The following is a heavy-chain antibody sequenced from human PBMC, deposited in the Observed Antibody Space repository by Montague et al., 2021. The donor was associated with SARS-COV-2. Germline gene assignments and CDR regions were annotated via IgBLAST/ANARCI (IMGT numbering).Heavy chain of an antibody. V-gene: IGHV4-59*01. CDR3: ARAGRVRFLEYGMDV. J-gene: IGHJ6*02. Sequence: SGTLSLTCTVSGGSISSYYWSWIRQPPGKGLEWIGYIYYSGSTNYNSSLKSRVTISVDTSKKQFSLKLSSVTAADTAVYYCARAGRVRFLEYGMDVWGQGTTVTVSS. CDR2: IYYSGST. CDR1: GGSISSYY. D-gene: IGHD3-3*01.